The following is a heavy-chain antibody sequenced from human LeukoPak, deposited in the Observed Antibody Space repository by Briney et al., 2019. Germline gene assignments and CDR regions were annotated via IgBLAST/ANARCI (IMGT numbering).Heavy chain of an antibody. V-gene: IGHV4-30-4*01. CDR1: GGSISSGDYY. J-gene: IGHJ3*02. CDR3: ASTITQDYYDSSGKDDAFDI. CDR2: IYYSGST. Sequence: SETLSLTCTVSGGSISSGDYYWSWIRQPPGKGLEWIGYIYYSGSTYYNPSLKSRVTISVDTSKNQFSLKLSSVTAADTAVYYCASTITQDYYDSSGKDDAFDIWGQGTMVTVSS. D-gene: IGHD3-22*01.